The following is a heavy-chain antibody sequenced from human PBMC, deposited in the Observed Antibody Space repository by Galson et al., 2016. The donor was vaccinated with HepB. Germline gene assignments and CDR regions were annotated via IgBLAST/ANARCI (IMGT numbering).Heavy chain of an antibody. V-gene: IGHV4-59*01. CDR2: ISKSGST. J-gene: IGHJ5*02. CDR1: GDSISSSY. CDR3: ARLRGTSGGGYEGLDH. Sequence: SETLSLTCTVSGDSISSSYWSWIRQPPGKGLEWIGYISKSGSTTYNPSLNSRVIISADRSTNRPSLKVSSVTAADMAVYYCARLRGTSGGGYEGLDHWGQGTLVTVAS. D-gene: IGHD5-12*01.